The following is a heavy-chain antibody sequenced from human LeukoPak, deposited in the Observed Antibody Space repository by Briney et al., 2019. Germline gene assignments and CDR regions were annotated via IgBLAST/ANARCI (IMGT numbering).Heavy chain of an antibody. V-gene: IGHV3-48*03. J-gene: IGHJ4*02. CDR1: GFTFSSYE. D-gene: IGHD6-19*01. Sequence: PGGSLRLSCAASGFTFSSYEMNWVRQAPGKGLDWVSYISSSGSTFFYADSVKGRFTISRDNAKNSLSLQMSSLRAEDTAVYHCVVQGWGWGQGTLVTVSS. CDR3: VVQGWG. CDR2: ISSSGSTF.